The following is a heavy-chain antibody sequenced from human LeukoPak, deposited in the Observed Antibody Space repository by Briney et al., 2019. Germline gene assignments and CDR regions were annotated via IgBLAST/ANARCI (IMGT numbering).Heavy chain of an antibody. CDR1: GGTFSSYA. D-gene: IGHD6-19*01. CDR3: ASGIAVAGLYYFDY. V-gene: IGHV1-69*05. Sequence: GASVKVSCKASGGTFSSYAISWVRQAPGQGLEWMGGIIPIFGTANYAQKFQGRVTITTDESTSTAYMELSSLRSEDTAVYYCASGIAVAGLYYFDYWGQGTLVTVSS. J-gene: IGHJ4*02. CDR2: IIPIFGTA.